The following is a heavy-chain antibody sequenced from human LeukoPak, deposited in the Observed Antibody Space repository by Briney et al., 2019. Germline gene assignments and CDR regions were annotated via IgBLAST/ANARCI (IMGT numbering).Heavy chain of an antibody. D-gene: IGHD1-1*01. CDR3: AKLRGPTSGAPDY. Sequence: GGSLRLSCAASGFTFSNYTMNWVRQAPGKGLEWVSCISSSSYIYYADSVKGRFTISRDNAKNSLYLQMNSLRAEDTALYYCAKLRGPTSGAPDYWGQGTLVTVSS. V-gene: IGHV3-21*04. CDR2: ISSSSYI. CDR1: GFTFSNYT. J-gene: IGHJ4*02.